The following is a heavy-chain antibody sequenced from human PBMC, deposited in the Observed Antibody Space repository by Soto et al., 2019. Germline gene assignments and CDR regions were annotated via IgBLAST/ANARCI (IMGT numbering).Heavy chain of an antibody. Sequence: GGSLRLSCAASGFTFSSYAMRWVRQAPGKGLEWVSGINGIGGSTHYADSVKGRFTISRDNSKNTLYLQMNSLRAEDTAVYYCAKDRYYDNLNWFDPWGQGTLVTVSS. CDR1: GFTFSSYA. J-gene: IGHJ5*02. D-gene: IGHD3-22*01. CDR3: AKDRYYDNLNWFDP. V-gene: IGHV3-23*01. CDR2: INGIGGST.